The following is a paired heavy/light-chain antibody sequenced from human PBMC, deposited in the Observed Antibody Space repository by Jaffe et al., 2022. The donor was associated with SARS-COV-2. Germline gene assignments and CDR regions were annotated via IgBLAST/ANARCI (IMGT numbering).Heavy chain of an antibody. CDR3: AKGRDYGDY. CDR2: LTNRGYST. J-gene: IGHJ4*02. Sequence: EVQLVESGGGLVQPGGSLRLSCAASGFSFSDYSMSWIRQAPGKGLEWVSTLTNRGYSTYYPDSVKGRFSMSRDNSKNTLYLQMSSLRPEDTAIYYCAKGRDYGDYWGPGTLVTVSS. CDR1: GFSFSDYS. V-gene: IGHV3-23*04.
Light chain of an antibody. CDR3: QQSYGTPPT. J-gene: IGKJ1*01. Sequence: DIQMTQSPSSLSASVGDRVTITCRASQSIDRSLNWYHHKPGKAPKLLIYAASTLQSGVPSRFIGSGFGTDFKLTITSVQPEDFATYYCQQSYGTPPTFGQGTKVDIK. CDR2: AAS. CDR1: QSIDRS. V-gene: IGKV1-39*01.